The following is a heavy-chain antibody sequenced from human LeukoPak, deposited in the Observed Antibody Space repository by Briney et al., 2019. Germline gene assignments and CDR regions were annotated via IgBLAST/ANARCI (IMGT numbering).Heavy chain of an antibody. Sequence: PGGSLRLSCAAPGFTFSSYAMSWVRQAPGKGLEWVSAISGSGGSTYYADSVKGRFTISRDNSKNTLYLQMNSLRAEDTAVYYCAKGNHRITIFGVVITEYFQHWGQGTLVTVSS. V-gene: IGHV3-23*01. CDR1: GFTFSSYA. CDR3: AKGNHRITIFGVVITEYFQH. J-gene: IGHJ1*01. D-gene: IGHD3-3*01. CDR2: ISGSGGST.